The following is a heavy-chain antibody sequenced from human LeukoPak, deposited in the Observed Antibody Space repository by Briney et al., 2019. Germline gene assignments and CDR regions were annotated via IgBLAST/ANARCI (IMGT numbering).Heavy chain of an antibody. V-gene: IGHV4-39*01. CDR3: ARPRRAATGAFDY. J-gene: IGHJ4*02. D-gene: IGHD6-13*01. CDR1: GGSICSSSSY. Sequence: SETLCLTCTVFGGSICSSSSYWGWIRQPPRKWLGWIGIIYYRGSTYYNPRLKSRVTISVDTSKNQFSLELSSVPAADSAVYYCARPRRAATGAFDYWGQGTLVTVSS. CDR2: IYYRGST.